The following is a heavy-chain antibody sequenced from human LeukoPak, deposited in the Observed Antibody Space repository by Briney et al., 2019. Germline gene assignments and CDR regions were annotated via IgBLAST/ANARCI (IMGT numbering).Heavy chain of an antibody. CDR3: ARAKGGYYFDY. CDR1: GFTFSSYA. V-gene: IGHV3-64*01. D-gene: IGHD3-16*01. Sequence: GGSLRPSCAASGFTFSSYAMHWVRQAPRKGLEYVSAISSNGGSTYYANSVKGRFTISRDNSKNTLYLQMGSLRAEDMAVYYCARAKGGYYFDYWGQGTLVTVSS. CDR2: ISSNGGST. J-gene: IGHJ4*02.